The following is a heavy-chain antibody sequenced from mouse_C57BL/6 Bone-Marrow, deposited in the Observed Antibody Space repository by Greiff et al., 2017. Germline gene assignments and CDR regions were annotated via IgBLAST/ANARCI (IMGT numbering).Heavy chain of an antibody. CDR2: INPGSGGT. Sequence: QVQLQQSGAELVRPGTSVKVSCKASGYAFTNYLIEWVKQRPGQGLEWIGVINPGSGGTNYNEKFKGKATLTADKSSSTAYMQLSSLTSDDSAVYFCARGVLRGDYWGQGTSVTVSS. CDR1: GYAFTNYL. J-gene: IGHJ4*01. V-gene: IGHV1-54*01. CDR3: ARGVLRGDY. D-gene: IGHD1-1*01.